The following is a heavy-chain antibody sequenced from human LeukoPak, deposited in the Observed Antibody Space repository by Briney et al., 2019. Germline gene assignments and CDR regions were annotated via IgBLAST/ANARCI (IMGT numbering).Heavy chain of an antibody. CDR1: GFTFSTYS. CDR3: ASERDYYDSSGYRY. V-gene: IGHV3-7*01. J-gene: IGHJ4*02. D-gene: IGHD3-22*01. Sequence: PGGSLRLSCAASGFTFSTYSMNWVRQAPGKGLEWVANIKQDGSEKYYVDSVKGRFTISRDNAKNSLYLQMNSLRAEDTAVYYCASERDYYDSSGYRYWGQGTLVTVSS. CDR2: IKQDGSEK.